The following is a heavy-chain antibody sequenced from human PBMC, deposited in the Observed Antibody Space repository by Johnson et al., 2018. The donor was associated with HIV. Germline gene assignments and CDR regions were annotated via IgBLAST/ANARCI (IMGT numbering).Heavy chain of an antibody. J-gene: IGHJ3*02. CDR1: GFTFDDYA. CDR3: AKDSSSSGLEDAFDI. Sequence: VQLVESGGGLIQPGGSLRLSCAASGFTFDDYAMHWVRQAPGKGLERVSGISWNSGSIGYADSVKGRFTISRDNAKNSLYLQMNSLRAEDTALYYCAKDSSSSGLEDAFDIWGQGTMVTVSS. V-gene: IGHV3-9*01. D-gene: IGHD6-6*01. CDR2: ISWNSGSI.